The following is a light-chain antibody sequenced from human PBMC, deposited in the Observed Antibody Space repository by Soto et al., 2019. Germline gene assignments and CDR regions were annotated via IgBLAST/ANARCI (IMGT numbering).Light chain of an antibody. J-gene: IGKJ1*01. CDR1: QSLGRY. Sequence: EIVVALSPVTISMSTGESATLSCRASQSLGRYLAWYQQKPGQAPRLLIYGASSRATGIPYRFSGSGSGTDFTLTISSLQPEDFAVYYCQQYDSTPWTFGQGTKVDIK. CDR2: GAS. CDR3: QQYDSTPWT. V-gene: IGKV3-20*01.